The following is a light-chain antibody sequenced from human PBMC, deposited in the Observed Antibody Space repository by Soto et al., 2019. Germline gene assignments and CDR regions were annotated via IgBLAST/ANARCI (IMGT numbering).Light chain of an antibody. CDR2: GAS. V-gene: IGKV1-33*01. CDR3: QQYDNLLT. J-gene: IGKJ4*01. Sequence: DIQMTQSPSSLSASVGDRVTITCQASQGISKYLNWYQQKPGKAPKLLIYGASNLQTGVPSRFSGSGSGTDFTFTISSLQPEDIATYYCQQYDNLLTFGGGTKVEIK. CDR1: QGISKY.